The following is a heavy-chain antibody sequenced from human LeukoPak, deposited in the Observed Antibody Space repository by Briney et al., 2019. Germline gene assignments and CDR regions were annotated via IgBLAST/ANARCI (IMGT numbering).Heavy chain of an antibody. CDR2: ISAYNGNT. Sequence: ASVKVSCKASRYTFTNYAIHWVRQAPGQRLEWMGWISAYNGNTNYAQKLQGRVTMTTDTSTSTAYMELRSLRSDDTAVYYCAKARWLDRFDPWGQGTLVTVSS. CDR1: RYTFTNYA. CDR3: AKARWLDRFDP. V-gene: IGHV1-18*01. J-gene: IGHJ5*02. D-gene: IGHD6-19*01.